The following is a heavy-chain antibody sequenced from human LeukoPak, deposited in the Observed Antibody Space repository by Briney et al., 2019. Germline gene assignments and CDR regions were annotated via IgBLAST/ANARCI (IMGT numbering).Heavy chain of an antibody. CDR2: ITNSGRST. D-gene: IGHD1-26*01. CDR3: AREASGNNHVFDS. CDR1: GFSFSSYF. V-gene: IGHV3-11*04. J-gene: IGHJ4*02. Sequence: GGSLRLSCEASGFSFSSYFMSWIRQAPGKGLEWVSYITNSGRSTNYADAVKGRFTISRGNAKKSVYLEMTDLRAGDTAVYYCAREASGNNHVFDSWGQGTLVTVSS.